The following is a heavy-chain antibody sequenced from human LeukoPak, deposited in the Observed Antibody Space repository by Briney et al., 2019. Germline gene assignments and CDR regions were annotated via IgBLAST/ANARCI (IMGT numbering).Heavy chain of an antibody. J-gene: IGHJ4*02. D-gene: IGHD5-24*01. CDR2: ISYDGSNK. V-gene: IGHV3-30*18. Sequence: PGGSLRLSCAASGFTFSSYGTHWVCQAPGKGLEWVAVISYDGSNKYYADSVKGRFTISRDNSKNTLYLQMNSLRAEDTAVYYCAKDDGRWLQIDYWGQGTLVTVSS. CDR3: AKDDGRWLQIDY. CDR1: GFTFSSYG.